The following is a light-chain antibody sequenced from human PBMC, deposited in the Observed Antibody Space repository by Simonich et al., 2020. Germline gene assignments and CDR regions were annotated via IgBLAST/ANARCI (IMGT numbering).Light chain of an antibody. CDR2: RAS. Sequence: DIVMTQSPGSLAVSLGERATINCKSSQSVLSNSNDKNSLAWNQQKPGHPPKLLIYRASLWDSGDPYPFSGRGFGTDFTLTISSVQPEDFATYYGQQRHDYPITFGQGTRLDIK. V-gene: IGKV4-1*01. CDR1: QSVLSNSNDKNS. CDR3: QQRHDYPIT. J-gene: IGKJ5*01.